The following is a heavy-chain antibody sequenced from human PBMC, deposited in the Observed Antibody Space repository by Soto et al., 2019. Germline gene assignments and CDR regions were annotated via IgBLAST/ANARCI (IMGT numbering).Heavy chain of an antibody. CDR2: IYNNGRT. Sequence: PSETLSLTCSVSGGSVYDFYWNWLRQTPGKGLEWIGNIYNNGRTNYNPSLKNRVTISIDTSKNQFSLHLSSVTTADTAMYFCARGHGIYVSFDSWGQGTLVTVS. CDR3: ARGHGIYVSFDS. CDR1: GGSVYDFY. V-gene: IGHV4-59*02. J-gene: IGHJ4*02. D-gene: IGHD3-10*02.